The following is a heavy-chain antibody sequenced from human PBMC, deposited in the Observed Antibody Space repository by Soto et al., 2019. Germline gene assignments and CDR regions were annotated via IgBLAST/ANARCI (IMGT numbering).Heavy chain of an antibody. V-gene: IGHV5-10-1*01. CDR1: GYSFAGYW. D-gene: IGHD3-22*01. CDR3: ARQIYDSDTGPNFQYYFDS. Sequence: GESLKISCEGSGYSFAGYWITWVRQKPGKGLEWMGRIDPSDSQTYYSPSFRGHVTISVTKSITTVFLQWSSLRASDTAMYYCARQIYDSDTGPNFQYYFDSWGQGTPVTVSS. CDR2: IDPSDSQT. J-gene: IGHJ4*02.